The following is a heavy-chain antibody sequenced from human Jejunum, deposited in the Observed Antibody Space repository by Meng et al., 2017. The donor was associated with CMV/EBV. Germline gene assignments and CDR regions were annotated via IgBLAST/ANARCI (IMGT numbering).Heavy chain of an antibody. D-gene: IGHD1-26*01. CDR2: ISGGGVTK. Sequence: AASGCTYRGYNMNWFRQATGMGLEWVAYISGGGVTKFYADSVKGRFAISRDNAKNSLFLQLDNVRAEDTAVYYCARGRSLYFFDFWGQGTPVTVSS. CDR3: ARGRSLYFFDF. CDR1: GCTYRGYN. J-gene: IGHJ4*02. V-gene: IGHV3-48*03.